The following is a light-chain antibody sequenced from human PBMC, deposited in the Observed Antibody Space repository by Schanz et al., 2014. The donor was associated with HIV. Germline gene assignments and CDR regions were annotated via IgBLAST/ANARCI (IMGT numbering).Light chain of an antibody. CDR3: QQYNDWPPIT. Sequence: IVLTQSPGTLSLSPGERGTLSCRASQSISSSLLAWYQKKPGQAPTLLIYAASSRASGIPDRFSGSGSGADFTLTISGLEPEDFAVYYCQQYNDWPPITFGQGTRLEIK. CDR1: QSISSSL. J-gene: IGKJ5*01. CDR2: AAS. V-gene: IGKV3-20*01.